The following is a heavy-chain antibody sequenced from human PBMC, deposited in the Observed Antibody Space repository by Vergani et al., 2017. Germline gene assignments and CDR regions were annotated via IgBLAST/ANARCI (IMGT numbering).Heavy chain of an antibody. CDR3: ARGDLGYCSGGSCYSVGYYYYGMDV. J-gene: IGHJ6*02. CDR1: GYTFTGYY. CDR2: INPNSGGT. V-gene: IGHV1-2*02. D-gene: IGHD2-15*01. Sequence: QVQLVQSGAEVKKPGASVKVSCKASGYTFTGYYMHWVRQAPGQGLEWMGWINPNSGGTNYAQKFQGRVTMTRDTSISTAYMELSRLRSDDTAVYYCARGDLGYCSGGSCYSVGYYYYGMDVWGQGP.